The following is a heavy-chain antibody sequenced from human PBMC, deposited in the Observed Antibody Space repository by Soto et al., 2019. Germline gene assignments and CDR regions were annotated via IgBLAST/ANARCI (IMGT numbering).Heavy chain of an antibody. J-gene: IGHJ4*02. CDR2: MYYSGST. D-gene: IGHD4-17*01. Sequence: QVQLQESGPGLVKPSQTLSLTCTVSGGSISSGGYYWRWIRQIPGKGLEWIGYMYYSGSTYYNPSLKSRVAISVDTSKNQFSLNLYSVTAADTAVYYCARDMGGFMPTVTTFDYWGRGTLVTVSS. V-gene: IGHV4-31*03. CDR1: GGSISSGGYY. CDR3: ARDMGGFMPTVTTFDY.